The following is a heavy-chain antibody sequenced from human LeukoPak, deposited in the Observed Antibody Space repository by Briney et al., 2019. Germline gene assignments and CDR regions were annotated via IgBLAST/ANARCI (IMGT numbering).Heavy chain of an antibody. CDR3: ARGGYCGSTNCYGIDY. Sequence: PGGSLRLSCAASGFTFDDYGMSWVRQAPGKGLEWVSGITSNGDNTGYADSVKGRFTISRDNAENSFYLQMNSLRAEDAAFYYCARGGYCGSTNCYGIDYWGQGTLVTVSS. D-gene: IGHD2-2*01. CDR2: ITSNGDNT. J-gene: IGHJ4*02. V-gene: IGHV3-20*04. CDR1: GFTFDDYG.